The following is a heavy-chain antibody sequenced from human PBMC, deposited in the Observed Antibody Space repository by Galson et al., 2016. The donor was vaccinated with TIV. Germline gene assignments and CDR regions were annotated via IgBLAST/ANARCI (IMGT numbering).Heavy chain of an antibody. Sequence: SVKVSCKASGGTFSNYAVSWVRQAPGQGLEWMGRIIPILGLTNYPQKFQGSVTITADESTTTAYMELSSLRSEDTAVYYCARALQDWWGSPDWFDPWGQGTLFTVSS. CDR2: IIPILGLT. J-gene: IGHJ5*02. V-gene: IGHV1-69*04. CDR1: GGTFSNYA. D-gene: IGHD2-21*01. CDR3: ARALQDWWGSPDWFDP.